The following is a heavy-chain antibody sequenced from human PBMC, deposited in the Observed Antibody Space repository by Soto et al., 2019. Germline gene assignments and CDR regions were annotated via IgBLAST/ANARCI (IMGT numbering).Heavy chain of an antibody. CDR3: ARFSTLGKAYGVDV. CDR1: SGSISSSDYY. J-gene: IGHJ6*01. D-gene: IGHD6-13*01. Sequence: QVQLQESGPGLVKPSQTLSLTCSVSSGSISSSDYYWSLIRQPPGKGLEWIGYINYSGRTYYKPSLKSRVSISIDTSKNQFSLRLTSVTAADTAVYFCARFSTLGKAYGVDVW. CDR2: INYSGRT. V-gene: IGHV4-30-4*01.